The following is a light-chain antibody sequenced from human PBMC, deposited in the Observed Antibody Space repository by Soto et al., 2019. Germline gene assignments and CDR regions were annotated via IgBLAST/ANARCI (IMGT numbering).Light chain of an antibody. CDR1: QSISSW. J-gene: IGKJ1*01. CDR2: YTS. Sequence: DIQLTQSTSTLSASVGDRVTITCRASQSISSWLAWYQQKTEKAPKFLIYYTSNLESGVPARFSGSGSGTDFKLNIRRLEPDDFATYYCQYYNDSCWTFGQGTKVEIK. CDR3: QYYNDSCWT. V-gene: IGKV1-5*03.